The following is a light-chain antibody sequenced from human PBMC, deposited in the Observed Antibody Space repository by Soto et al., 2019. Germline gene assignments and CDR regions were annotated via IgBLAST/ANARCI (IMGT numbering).Light chain of an antibody. CDR3: QKYNSAPFT. V-gene: IGKV1-27*01. CDR2: AAS. Sequence: DIQMTQSPSSLSASVGDRVTITCRASQGISNYLARYQQKPGKVPKLLIYAASTLQSGVASRFSGSESGTDFILTISSLQPEDVPTYYCQKYNSAPFTFGPGTKVDIK. J-gene: IGKJ3*01. CDR1: QGISNY.